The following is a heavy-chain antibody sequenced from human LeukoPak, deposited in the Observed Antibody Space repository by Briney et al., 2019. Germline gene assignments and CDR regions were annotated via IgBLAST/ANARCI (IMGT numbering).Heavy chain of an antibody. CDR1: GGTFSSYA. Sequence: SVKVSCKASGGTFSSYAISWVRQAPGQGLEWMGGIIPIFGTANYAQKFQGRVTITTGESTSTAYMELSSLRSEDTAVYYCARAHSGYEDDAFDIWGQGTMVTVSS. J-gene: IGHJ3*02. CDR2: IIPIFGTA. D-gene: IGHD5-12*01. V-gene: IGHV1-69*05. CDR3: ARAHSGYEDDAFDI.